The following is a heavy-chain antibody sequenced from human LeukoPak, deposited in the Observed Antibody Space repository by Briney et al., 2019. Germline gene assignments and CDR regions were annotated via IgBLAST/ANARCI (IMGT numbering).Heavy chain of an antibody. CDR2: IYDSGNT. CDR1: GGSISSYY. V-gene: IGHV4-59*01. J-gene: IGHJ6*03. D-gene: IGHD3-3*01. CDR3: ARGLRGYYPNYYYMDV. Sequence: PSETLSLTCTVSGGSISSYYWSWIRQPPGKGLEWIGYIYDSGNTNHNPTLKSRVTMSIDTSKNQFSPKVRSVTAADTAVYYCARGLRGYYPNYYYMDVWGRGTTVTVSS.